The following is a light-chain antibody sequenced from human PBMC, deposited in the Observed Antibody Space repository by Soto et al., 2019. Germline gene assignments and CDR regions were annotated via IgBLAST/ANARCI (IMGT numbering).Light chain of an antibody. Sequence: VLMAQSPLSLPVTPGESASISCRSSQSPLHSNGYNYLDWYVQKPGQSPQLLIYGAYTLQSGVPSRFSGSGSGTDFTLTISSLQPEDVAIYYCQKYNSGLITFGQGPRLAT. CDR2: GAY. CDR1: QSPLHSNGYNY. CDR3: QKYNSGLIT. J-gene: IGKJ5*01. V-gene: IGKV2-28*01.